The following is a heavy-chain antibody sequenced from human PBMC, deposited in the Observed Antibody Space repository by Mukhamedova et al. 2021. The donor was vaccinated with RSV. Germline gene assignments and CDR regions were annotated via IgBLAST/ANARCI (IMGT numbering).Heavy chain of an antibody. CDR1: TSGVC. J-gene: IGHJ3*02. D-gene: IGHD3-10*01. CDR3: ARSGVPSDGFDI. CDR2: IDWDDDK. Sequence: TSGVCVSWIRQPPRKALEWLALIDWDDDKYYSTFLKTRLTISKDTSKNQVVLTMTNMDPVDTATYYCARSGVPSDGFDIWGQGT. V-gene: IGHV2-70*01.